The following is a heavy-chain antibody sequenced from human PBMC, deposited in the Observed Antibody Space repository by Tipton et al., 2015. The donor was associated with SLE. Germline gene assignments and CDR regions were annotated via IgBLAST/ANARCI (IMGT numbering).Heavy chain of an antibody. CDR3: ARGGRYDSSGYLDY. D-gene: IGHD3-22*01. CDR2: ISYDGSNK. CDR1: GFTFSSYA. V-gene: IGHV3-30*04. Sequence: QLVQSGGGVVQPGRSLRLSCAASGFTFSSYAMHWVRQAPGKGLEWVAVISYDGSNKYYADSVKGRFTISRDNSKNTLYLQMNSLRAEDTAVYYCARGGRYDSSGYLDYWGQGTLVTVSS. J-gene: IGHJ4*02.